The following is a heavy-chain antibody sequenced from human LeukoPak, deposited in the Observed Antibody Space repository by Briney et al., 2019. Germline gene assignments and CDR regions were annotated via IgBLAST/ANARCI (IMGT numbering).Heavy chain of an antibody. CDR3: ARVSRDCSSTNCYHFDY. D-gene: IGHD2-2*01. CDR1: GFTFSYHY. Sequence: PGGSLTLSCAASGFTFSYHYMDGVRQAPGKGLEWVGLTRNKAHSYTTEYAASVKGRFTISRDDSKNSLYLQMSSLKTEDTAVYYCARVSRDCSSTNCYHFDYWGQGTLVTVSS. CDR2: TRNKAHSYTT. V-gene: IGHV3-72*01. J-gene: IGHJ4*02.